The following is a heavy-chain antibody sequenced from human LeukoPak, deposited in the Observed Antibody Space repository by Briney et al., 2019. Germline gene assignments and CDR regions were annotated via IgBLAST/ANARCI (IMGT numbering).Heavy chain of an antibody. D-gene: IGHD3-10*01. CDR1: GFTFRNCA. J-gene: IGHJ4*02. Sequence: GGSLRLSCAASGFTFRNCAMSWVRQAPGKGLEWVSGISGTGYNTYYADSVKGRFTISRDNSKNTLYLQMNSLGAEDTAVHYCAKHVSGSLFYFDYWGQRTLVTVSS. CDR3: AKHVSGSLFYFDY. CDR2: ISGTGYNT. V-gene: IGHV3-23*01.